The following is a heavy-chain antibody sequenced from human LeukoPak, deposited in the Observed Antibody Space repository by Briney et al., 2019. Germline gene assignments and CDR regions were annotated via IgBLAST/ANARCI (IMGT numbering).Heavy chain of an antibody. J-gene: IGHJ4*02. CDR2: INPSGGST. CDR1: GYTFTGYY. Sequence: ASVKVSCKASGYTFTGYYMHWVRQAPGQGLEWMGIINPSGGSTSYAQQFQDRVTLSRDTSTSTVYMELSSLRSDDTAVYYCARDTPLVRGVPQYYFDYWGQGTLVTVSS. CDR3: ARDTPLVRGVPQYYFDY. D-gene: IGHD3-10*01. V-gene: IGHV1-46*01.